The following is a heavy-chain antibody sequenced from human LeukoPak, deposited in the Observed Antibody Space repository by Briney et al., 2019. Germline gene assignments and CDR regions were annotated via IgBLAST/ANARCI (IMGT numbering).Heavy chain of an antibody. D-gene: IGHD6-13*01. CDR3: ARGGLHYLAAACSYVY. CDR2: INHSGST. J-gene: IGHJ4*02. Sequence: SETLSLTCAVYGGSFSGYYWSWIRQPPGKGLEWIGEINHSGSTNYNPSLKSRVTISVDTSKNQFSLKLSSVTAADTAVYYCARGGLHYLAAACSYVYWGQGTLVTVSS. CDR1: GGSFSGYY. V-gene: IGHV4-34*01.